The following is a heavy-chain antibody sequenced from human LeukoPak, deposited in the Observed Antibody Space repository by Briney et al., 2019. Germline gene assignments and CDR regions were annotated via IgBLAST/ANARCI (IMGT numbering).Heavy chain of an antibody. D-gene: IGHD6-19*01. J-gene: IGHJ4*02. Sequence: GGSLRLSCAASGFTFRTYSMNWVRQAPGKGLEWVSSIGSVTTYIYYADSVKGRFTISRDNAKNSLSLQMNSLRAEDTAVYYCARAIAVAGPYYFDYWGQGTLVTVSS. CDR3: ARAIAVAGPYYFDY. CDR1: GFTFRTYS. V-gene: IGHV3-21*01. CDR2: IGSVTTYI.